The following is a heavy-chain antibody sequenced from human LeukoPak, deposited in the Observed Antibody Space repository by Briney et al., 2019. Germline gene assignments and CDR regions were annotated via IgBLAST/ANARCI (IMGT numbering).Heavy chain of an antibody. J-gene: IGHJ4*02. D-gene: IGHD2/OR15-2a*01. CDR1: GFTFSSYG. CDR3: AKAEEMNMDY. CDR2: IWYDGSIK. V-gene: IGHV3-33*06. Sequence: PGGSLRLSCAASGFTFSSYGMHWVRQAPGKGLEWVAVIWYDGSIKYYADSVKGRFTISKDNSKNTLDLQMNSLRAEDTAVYYCAKAEEMNMDYWGQGTLVTASS.